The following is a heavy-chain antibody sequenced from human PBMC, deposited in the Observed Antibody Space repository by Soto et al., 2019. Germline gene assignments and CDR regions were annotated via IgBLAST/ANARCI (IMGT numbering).Heavy chain of an antibody. CDR2: IYHSGST. CDR3: ATAFYGQSAAYYFAMDV. Sequence: SETLSLTCTVSYYSIGSTYYWGWIRQPPGKGLEWIGNIYHSGSTYYNPSLKSRVTMSVDTSKNQFSLKLSSVTAADTAVYYCATAFYGQSAAYYFAMDVWGQGTTVTVSS. V-gene: IGHV4-38-2*02. D-gene: IGHD6-25*01. J-gene: IGHJ6*02. CDR1: YYSIGSTYY.